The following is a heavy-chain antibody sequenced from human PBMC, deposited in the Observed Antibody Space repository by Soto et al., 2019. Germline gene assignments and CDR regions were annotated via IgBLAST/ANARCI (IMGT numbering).Heavy chain of an antibody. V-gene: IGHV4-59*08. D-gene: IGHD3-10*01. J-gene: IGHJ6*01. CDR2: VYDTWST. Sequence: QVQVQQSGPGLVKPSETLSLTCTVSSGPSKSHNWGWIRQPPGRGLEWIGYVYDTWSTSYNPSLKSRVTVSADTSTNRISLTLGFVTAADTAVYSCVRQGIGFLHGLVDVWGQGTTVIVSS. CDR3: VRQGIGFLHGLVDV. CDR1: SGPSKSHN.